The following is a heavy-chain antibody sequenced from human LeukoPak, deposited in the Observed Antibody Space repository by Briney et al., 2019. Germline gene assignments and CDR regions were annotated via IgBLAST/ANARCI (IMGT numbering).Heavy chain of an antibody. CDR3: ASSFGGTLRWFDP. CDR1: GYTFTSYY. CDR2: INPSGGST. J-gene: IGHJ5*02. D-gene: IGHD1-14*01. Sequence: ASXXVSCKASGYTFTSYYMHWVRQAPGQGLEWMGIINPSGGSTSYAQKFQGRVTMTRDTSTSTVYMELSSLRSEDTAVYYCASSFGGTLRWFDPWGQGTLVTVSS. V-gene: IGHV1-46*03.